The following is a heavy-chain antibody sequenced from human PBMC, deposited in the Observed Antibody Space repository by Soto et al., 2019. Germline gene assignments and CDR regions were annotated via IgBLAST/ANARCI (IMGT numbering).Heavy chain of an antibody. CDR3: ARDSTTYSGYDLFDY. D-gene: IGHD5-12*01. Sequence: GGSLRLSCAASGFTFSSYGMHWVRQAPGKGLEWVAVIWYDGSNKYYADSVKGRFTISRDNSKNTLYLQMNSLRAEDTAVYYCARDSTTYSGYDLFDYWGQGTLVTVSS. J-gene: IGHJ4*02. V-gene: IGHV3-33*01. CDR1: GFTFSSYG. CDR2: IWYDGSNK.